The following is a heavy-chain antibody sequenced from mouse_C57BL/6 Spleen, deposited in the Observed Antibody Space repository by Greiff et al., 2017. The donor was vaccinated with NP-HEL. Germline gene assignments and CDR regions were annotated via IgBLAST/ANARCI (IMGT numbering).Heavy chain of an antibody. V-gene: IGHV1-55*01. Sequence: QVQLQQPGAELVKPGASVKMSCKASGYTFTSYWITWVKQRPGQGLEWIGDIYPGSGSTNYNEKFKSKATLTVDTSSSTAYMPLSSLTSEDSAVYYCARSPPPYYSNRDYAMDYWGQGTSVTVSS. CDR2: IYPGSGST. J-gene: IGHJ4*01. D-gene: IGHD2-5*01. CDR1: GYTFTSYW. CDR3: ARSPPPYYSNRDYAMDY.